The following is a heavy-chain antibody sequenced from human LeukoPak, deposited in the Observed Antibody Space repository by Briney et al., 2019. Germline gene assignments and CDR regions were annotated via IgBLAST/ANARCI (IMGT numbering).Heavy chain of an antibody. CDR2: ISVRSNYI. V-gene: IGHV3-21*01. CDR3: VRLRRDSDTSGFYYYYDF. Sequence: GGSLRLSCAASGYTFSSYSINWVRQAPGKGLEWVSSISVRSNYIYYADSVRGRFRISRDDARDSLYLQMNSLRAEDTAVYYCVRLRRDSDTSGFYYYYDFWGQGTLVTVST. CDR1: GYTFSSYS. D-gene: IGHD3-22*01. J-gene: IGHJ4*02.